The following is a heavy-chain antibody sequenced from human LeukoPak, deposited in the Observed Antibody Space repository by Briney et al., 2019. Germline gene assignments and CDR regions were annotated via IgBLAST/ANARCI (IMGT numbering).Heavy chain of an antibody. CDR2: INPNSGGT. Sequence: ASVKVSCKASVYTFSDYYIHWVRQAPGQGLDWMGWINPNSGGTDYAKKFQGRVTMTRDKSISTAYMELSTLRSDDTAVYYCARGTRGSYSSIHDWGQGTLVTVSS. CDR1: VYTFSDYY. D-gene: IGHD1-26*01. J-gene: IGHJ4*02. CDR3: ARGTRGSYSSIHD. V-gene: IGHV1-2*02.